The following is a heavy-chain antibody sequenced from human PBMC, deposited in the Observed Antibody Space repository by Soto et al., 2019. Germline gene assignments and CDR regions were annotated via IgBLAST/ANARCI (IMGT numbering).Heavy chain of an antibody. J-gene: IGHJ3*01. CDR2: ILPYFNTA. V-gene: IGHV1-69*12. D-gene: IGHD1-1*01. CDR1: GGSFRREA. Sequence: QVQLVQSGAEVKKPGSSVKVSCKPSGGSFRREAINWVRQAPGQGPEWMGGILPYFNTADYAQKFQGRVTLTADVSTATVYMGLVRPRFADTDVYYCERGHEFGRNSDAVDVWGQGTMVTVSS. CDR3: ERGHEFGRNSDAVDV.